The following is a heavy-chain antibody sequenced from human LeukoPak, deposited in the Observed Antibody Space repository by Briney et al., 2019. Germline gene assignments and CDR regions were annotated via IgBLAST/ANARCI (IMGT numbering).Heavy chain of an antibody. CDR1: GGTFSSYA. V-gene: IGHV1-69*05. CDR3: ARLFAGDYYYYGMDV. D-gene: IGHD3-10*02. Sequence: SVKVSCKASGGTFSSYAISLVRQAPGQGLEWMGGIIPIFGTANYAQKFQGRVTITTDESTSTAYMELSSLRSEDTAVYYCARLFAGDYYYYGMDVWGQGTTVTVSS. J-gene: IGHJ6*02. CDR2: IIPIFGTA.